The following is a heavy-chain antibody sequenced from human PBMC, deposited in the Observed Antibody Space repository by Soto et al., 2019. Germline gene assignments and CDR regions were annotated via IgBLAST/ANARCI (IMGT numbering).Heavy chain of an antibody. CDR3: ARDGVTIFGVVIINGMVV. Sequence: GGSLRLSCAASGFTFSSYAMHWVRQAPGKGLEWVAVISYDGSNKYYADSVKGRFTISRDNSKSTLYLQMNSLRAEDTAVYYCARDGVTIFGVVIINGMVVWGQGTTVTVSS. J-gene: IGHJ6*02. CDR1: GFTFSSYA. V-gene: IGHV3-30-3*01. CDR2: ISYDGSNK. D-gene: IGHD3-3*01.